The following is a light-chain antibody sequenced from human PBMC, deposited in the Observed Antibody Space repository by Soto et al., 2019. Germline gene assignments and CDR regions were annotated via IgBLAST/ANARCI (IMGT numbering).Light chain of an antibody. J-gene: IGKJ5*01. V-gene: IGKV3-20*01. CDR1: QSVSSNY. Sequence: EIVLPQSPGTLSASPGERVTLSCRASQSVSSNYLAWYQQKSGQAPRLLIYGASSRAIGIPDRFSGSVSGSDFILTINRLEPGDFAVYYCQQYGSSHTFGQGTRLEIK. CDR2: GAS. CDR3: QQYGSSHT.